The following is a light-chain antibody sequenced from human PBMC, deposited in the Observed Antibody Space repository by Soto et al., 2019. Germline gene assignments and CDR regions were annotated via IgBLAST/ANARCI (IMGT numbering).Light chain of an antibody. V-gene: IGKV3-11*01. J-gene: IGKJ3*01. CDR1: QSVSSN. CDR3: QQRADWPIT. CDR2: DSS. Sequence: EIVMTQSPVILSVSPGERATLSCRASQSVSSNLAWYQQKPGQAPRLLIYDSSSRAAGIPARFTGSGSGTDFTLTISSLEPADFALYYCQQRADWPITFGPGTKVDI.